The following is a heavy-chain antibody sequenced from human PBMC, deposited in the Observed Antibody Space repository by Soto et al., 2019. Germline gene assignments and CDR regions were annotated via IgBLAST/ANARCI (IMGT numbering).Heavy chain of an antibody. V-gene: IGHV6-1*01. J-gene: IGHJ4*01. CDR1: GVSISSNSAA. CDR3: VSGTGTVDY. D-gene: IGHD1-1*01. Sequence: SQTLSLTCAISGVSISSNSAAWNWIRQSPSRGLEWLGRTYYRSKWYTEYAVSVKSRITISPDTSKNQVSLQLNSVTPEDTAVYYCVSGTGTVDYWGHGTLVTVSS. CDR2: TYYRSKWYT.